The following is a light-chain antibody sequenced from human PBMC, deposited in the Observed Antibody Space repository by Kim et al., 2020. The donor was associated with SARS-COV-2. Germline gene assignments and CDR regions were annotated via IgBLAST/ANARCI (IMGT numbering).Light chain of an antibody. J-gene: IGKJ5*01. V-gene: IGKV1D-16*01. Sequence: SVGDRVTITCRASRDISNWVAWYQQKPGKAPKSLIFVASNLQSGVPPRFSGAGSGTDFSLTINGLQPEDFATYFCQQYVSYPNTFGQGTRLEIK. CDR3: QQYVSYPNT. CDR2: VAS. CDR1: RDISNW.